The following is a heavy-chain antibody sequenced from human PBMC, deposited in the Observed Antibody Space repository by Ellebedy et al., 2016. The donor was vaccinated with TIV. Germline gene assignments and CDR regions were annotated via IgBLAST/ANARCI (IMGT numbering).Heavy chain of an antibody. CDR2: INPNSGGT. D-gene: IGHD5/OR15-5a*01. CDR1: GYTFTASY. CDR3: ARDLSVNWFDP. Sequence: AASVKVSCKASGYTFTASYLHWVRQAPGQGLEWMGWINPNSGGTTYAQSFQGRLTMTRDTSTNTAYMELRRLRSDDTAVYYCARDLSVNWFDPWGQGTLVTVSS. J-gene: IGHJ5*02. V-gene: IGHV1-2*02.